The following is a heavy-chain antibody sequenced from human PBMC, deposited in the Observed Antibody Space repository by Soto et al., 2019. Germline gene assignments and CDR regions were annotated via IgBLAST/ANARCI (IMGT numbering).Heavy chain of an antibody. CDR3: ARALYDFWSDY. CDR2: IKQDGSEK. D-gene: IGHD3-3*01. V-gene: IGHV3-7*01. CDR1: GFTFSSYW. J-gene: IGHJ4*02. Sequence: EVQLVESGGGLVQPGGSLRLSCAASGFTFSSYWMSWVRQSPGKGLEWVANIKQDGSEKYYVDSVKGRFTISRDNAKNSLYLQMNSLRAEDTAVYYCARALYDFWSDYWGQGTLVTVSS.